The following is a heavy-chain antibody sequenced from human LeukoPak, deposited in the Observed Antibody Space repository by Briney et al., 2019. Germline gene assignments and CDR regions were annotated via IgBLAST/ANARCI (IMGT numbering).Heavy chain of an antibody. Sequence: GESLQISCEGSGYIFTSYWIGWVRQVPGKGLEWMGIIYPGDSDTRYSPSFQGQVTISADKSISTAYLQWSSLKASDTAMYYCARLDSGSYSYYYYYMDVWGKGTTVTVSS. CDR2: IYPGDSDT. V-gene: IGHV5-51*01. D-gene: IGHD1-26*01. J-gene: IGHJ6*03. CDR1: GYIFTSYW. CDR3: ARLDSGSYSYYYYYMDV.